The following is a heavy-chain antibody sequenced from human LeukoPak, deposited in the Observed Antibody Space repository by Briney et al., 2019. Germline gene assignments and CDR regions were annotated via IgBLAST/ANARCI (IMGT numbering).Heavy chain of an antibody. V-gene: IGHV3-15*01. CDR3: TTDPMTTVTTGRYYHMDV. CDR2: IKSKTDGGTT. CDR1: GFTFSSYG. Sequence: GGSLRLSCAASGFTFSSYGMSWVRQAPGKGLEWVGRIKSKTDGGTTDYAAPVKGRFTISRDDSKNTLYLQMNSLKTEDTAVYYCTTDPMTTVTTGRYYHMDVWGKGATVTVSS. J-gene: IGHJ6*03. D-gene: IGHD4-17*01.